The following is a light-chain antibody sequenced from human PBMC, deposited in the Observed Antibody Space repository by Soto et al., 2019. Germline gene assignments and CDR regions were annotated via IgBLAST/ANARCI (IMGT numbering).Light chain of an antibody. J-gene: IGLJ1*01. Sequence: QSVLTQPASLSGAPGQSITISCSGTNSVVGGYNYVSWYQQHPGKAPKLMIYDVSYRPSGISNRFSGSKSDNTASLTISGLQAEDEADYYCSSYTTSSLYVLGTGNKVTVL. CDR3: SSYTTSSLYV. V-gene: IGLV2-14*01. CDR1: NSVVGGYNY. CDR2: DVS.